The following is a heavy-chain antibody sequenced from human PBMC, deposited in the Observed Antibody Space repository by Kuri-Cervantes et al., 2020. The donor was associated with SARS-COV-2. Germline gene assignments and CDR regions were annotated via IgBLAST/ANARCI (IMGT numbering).Heavy chain of an antibody. J-gene: IGHJ4*02. Sequence: SVKVSCKASGFTFTSSAVQWVRQARGQRLEWIGWIVVGSGNTNYAQKFQERVTITRDMSTSTAYMELSSLRSEDTAVYYCAAVPVTTVTTFDYWGQETLVTVSS. V-gene: IGHV1-58*01. CDR1: GFTFTSSA. CDR2: IVVGSGNT. D-gene: IGHD4-17*01. CDR3: AAVPVTTVTTFDY.